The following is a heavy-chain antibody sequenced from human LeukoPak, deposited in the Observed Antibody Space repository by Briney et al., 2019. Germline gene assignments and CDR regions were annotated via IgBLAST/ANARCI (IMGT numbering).Heavy chain of an antibody. CDR3: ASRLYSSGSFDY. D-gene: IGHD6-19*01. J-gene: IGHJ4*02. V-gene: IGHV3-11*04. Sequence: GGSLRLSCAASGFTFSDYYMSWIRQAPGKGLEWVSYISSSGSTIYYADSVKGRFTISRDNAKSSLYLQMNSLRAEDTSVYYCASRLYSSGSFDYWGQETLVTVSS. CDR1: GFTFSDYY. CDR2: ISSSGSTI.